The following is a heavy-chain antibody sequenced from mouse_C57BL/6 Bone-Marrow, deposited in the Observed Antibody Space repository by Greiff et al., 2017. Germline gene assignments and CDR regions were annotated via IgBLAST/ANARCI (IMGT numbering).Heavy chain of an antibody. J-gene: IGHJ2*01. Sequence: QVQLQQSGAELVRPGASVTLSCKASGYTFTDYEMHWVKQTPVHGLEWIGAIDPETGGTAYNQKFKGKAILTADNSSSTAYMELRSLTSEDSAVYYCTPWLLRSHDWGQGTTLTVAS. D-gene: IGHD2-3*01. CDR3: TPWLLRSHD. CDR1: GYTFTDYE. CDR2: IDPETGGT. V-gene: IGHV1-15*01.